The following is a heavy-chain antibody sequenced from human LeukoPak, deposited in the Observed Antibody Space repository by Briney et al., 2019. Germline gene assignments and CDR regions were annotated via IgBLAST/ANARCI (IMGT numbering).Heavy chain of an antibody. CDR3: ARQVDCYDSSGYYYWFDP. CDR1: GGSISTYY. D-gene: IGHD3-22*01. J-gene: IGHJ5*02. CDR2: IYYSGST. V-gene: IGHV4-59*08. Sequence: PSETLSLTCTVSGGSISTYYWNWIRQPPGKGLEWIAYIYYSGSTNYNPSLKSRVTISVDTSKNQFSLKLSSVTAADTAVYYCARQVDCYDSSGYYYWFDPWGQGTLVTVSS.